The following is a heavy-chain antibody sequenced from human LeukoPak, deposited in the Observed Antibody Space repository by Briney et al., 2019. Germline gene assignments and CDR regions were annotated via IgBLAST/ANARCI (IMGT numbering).Heavy chain of an antibody. Sequence: ASVKVSCKASGYTFTGYYMHWVRQAPGQGLEWMGWINPNSGGTIFAQKFQGRVTMTRDTSISTAYMELSSLRADDTALYYCARDRGYCSGGSCYSSNWLDTWGPGTLVTVSS. CDR1: GYTFTGYY. CDR3: ARDRGYCSGGSCYSSNWLDT. D-gene: IGHD2-15*01. J-gene: IGHJ5*02. CDR2: INPNSGGT. V-gene: IGHV1-2*02.